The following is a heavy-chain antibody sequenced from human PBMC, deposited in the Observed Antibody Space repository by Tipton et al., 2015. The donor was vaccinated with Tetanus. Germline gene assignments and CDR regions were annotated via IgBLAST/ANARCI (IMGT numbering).Heavy chain of an antibody. CDR2: IYHSGST. CDR3: ASSIAARPPPYFDY. V-gene: IGHV4-30-2*01. CDR1: GGSISSYY. J-gene: IGHJ4*02. Sequence: TLSLTCTVSGGSISSYYWSWIRQPPGKGLEWIGYIYHSGSTYYNPSLKSRVTISVDRSKNQFSLKLSSVTAADTAVYYCASSIAARPPPYFDYWGQGTLVTVSS. D-gene: IGHD6-6*01.